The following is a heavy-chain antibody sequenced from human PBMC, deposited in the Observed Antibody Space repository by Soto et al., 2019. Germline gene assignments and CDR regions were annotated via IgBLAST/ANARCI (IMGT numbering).Heavy chain of an antibody. D-gene: IGHD3-22*01. CDR2: ISYDGSNK. J-gene: IGHJ6*02. Sequence: GSLRLSCAASGFTFSRYAMHWVRQAPGKGLEWVALISYDGSNKYYADSVKGRFTISRDNSKNMLYLQMSSLRGEDTAVYYCARDLYYYDSSGDYVRPSGTTSYFHGMDVWGQGTTVTVSS. V-gene: IGHV3-30-3*01. CDR1: GFTFSRYA. CDR3: ARDLYYYDSSGDYVRPSGTTSYFHGMDV.